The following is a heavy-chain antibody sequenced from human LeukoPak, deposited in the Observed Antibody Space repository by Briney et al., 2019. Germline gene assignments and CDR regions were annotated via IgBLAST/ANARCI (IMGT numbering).Heavy chain of an antibody. D-gene: IGHD2-2*01. CDR2: ISASGTYI. V-gene: IGHV3-21*01. CDR1: GFIFSGYS. CDR3: AREPSGGYCSSSSCSRYFQH. J-gene: IGHJ1*01. Sequence: PGGSLRLSCAASGFIFSGYSMNWLRQAPGQGLEWVSSISASGTYINYADSLKGRFTISRDNAKNSLYLQMNSLRAEDTAVYYCAREPSGGYCSSSSCSRYFQHWGQGTLVTVSS.